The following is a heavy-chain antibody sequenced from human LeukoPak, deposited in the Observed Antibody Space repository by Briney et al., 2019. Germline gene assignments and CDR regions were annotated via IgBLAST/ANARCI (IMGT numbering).Heavy chain of an antibody. Sequence: ASVKVSCKASGYTFTSCDINWVRQATGQGLEWMEWMNPNSGNTGYGQSFQGRITMTRDISIGTAYRELSNLTSEDTAIYYCTRGSSGRRDNWGQGTLVTVSA. CDR1: GYTFTSCD. CDR3: TRGSSGRRDN. D-gene: IGHD6-19*01. CDR2: MNPNSGNT. J-gene: IGHJ4*02. V-gene: IGHV1-8*01.